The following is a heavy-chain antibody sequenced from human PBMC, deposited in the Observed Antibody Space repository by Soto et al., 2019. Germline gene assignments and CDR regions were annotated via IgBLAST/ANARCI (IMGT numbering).Heavy chain of an antibody. CDR3: AKDLKRDGRWEIDC. J-gene: IGHJ4*02. Sequence: EVQLLESGGGLVQPGGSLRLSCAASGFTFSTYAMNWLRQAPGKGLEWVSGILGGGGNTYYADSVRGRFTISRDNSKNALYLHMSSMRAEDTAVYYCAKDLKRDGRWEIDCWGQGALVTVSS. V-gene: IGHV3-23*01. CDR1: GFTFSTYA. D-gene: IGHD1-26*01. CDR2: ILGGGGNT.